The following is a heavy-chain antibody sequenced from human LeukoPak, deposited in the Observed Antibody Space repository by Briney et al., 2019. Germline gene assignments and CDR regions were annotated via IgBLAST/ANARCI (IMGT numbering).Heavy chain of an antibody. V-gene: IGHV1-24*01. CDR1: GYTLTELS. CDR2: FDPKDGET. Sequence: ASVKVSCKVSGYTLTELSMHWVRQAPGKGLEWMGGFDPKDGETIYAQKFQGRVTMTEDTSTDTAYMELSSLRSEDTAVYYCATDASYYYDSSGYYRLDYWGQGTLVTVSS. CDR3: ATDASYYYDSSGYYRLDY. J-gene: IGHJ4*02. D-gene: IGHD3-22*01.